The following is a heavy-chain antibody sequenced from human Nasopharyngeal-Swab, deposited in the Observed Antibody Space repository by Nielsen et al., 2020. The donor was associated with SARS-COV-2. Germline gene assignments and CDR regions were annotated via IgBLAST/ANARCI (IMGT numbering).Heavy chain of an antibody. D-gene: IGHD3-22*01. CDR2: IWYDGSNK. Sequence: GGSLRLSCAASGFTFSSYGMHWVRQAPGKGLEWVAVIWYDGSNKYYADSVKGRFTISRDNSKNTLYLQMNSLRAEDTAVYYCARDSSGYYGYFQHWGQGTLVTVSS. V-gene: IGHV3-33*01. CDR1: GFTFSSYG. J-gene: IGHJ1*01. CDR3: ARDSSGYYGYFQH.